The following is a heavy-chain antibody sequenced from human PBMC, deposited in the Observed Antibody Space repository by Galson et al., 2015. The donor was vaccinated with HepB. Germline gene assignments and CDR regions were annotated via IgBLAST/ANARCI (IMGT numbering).Heavy chain of an antibody. CDR1: GGTFSSYT. CDR2: IIPILGIA. J-gene: IGHJ3*02. D-gene: IGHD3-22*01. V-gene: IGHV1-69*02. Sequence: SVKVSCKASGGTFSSYTISWVRQAPGQGLEWMGRIIPILGIANYAQKFQGRVTITADKSTSTAYMELSSLRSEDTAVYYCASRPRPRVVEKWSDAFDIWGQGTMVTVSS. CDR3: ASRPRPRVVEKWSDAFDI.